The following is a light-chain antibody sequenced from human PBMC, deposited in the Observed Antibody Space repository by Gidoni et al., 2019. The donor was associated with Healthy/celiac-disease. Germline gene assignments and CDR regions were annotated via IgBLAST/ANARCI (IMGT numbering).Light chain of an antibody. J-gene: IGKJ2*01. CDR1: QSVRSN. CDR3: QQYNNWPPSLYT. Sequence: IVMTQSPATLSVAPGERATLSGRASQSVRSNLAWYQQKPGQAPRLLIYGASTRATGIPARFSGSGSGTEFTLTISSLQSEDFAVYYCQQYNNWPPSLYTFGQGTKLEIK. V-gene: IGKV3-15*01. CDR2: GAS.